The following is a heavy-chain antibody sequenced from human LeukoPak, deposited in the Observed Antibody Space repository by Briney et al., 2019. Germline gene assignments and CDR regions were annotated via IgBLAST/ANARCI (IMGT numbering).Heavy chain of an antibody. J-gene: IGHJ4*02. Sequence: GGSLRLSCAASGFTFSSYAMSWVRQAPGKGLEWVSAISGSGGSTYYADSVKGRFTISRDNSKNTLYLQINSLRAEDTAVYYCAKIPTSSGYYYFDYWGQGTLVTVSS. V-gene: IGHV3-23*01. CDR3: AKIPTSSGYYYFDY. D-gene: IGHD3-22*01. CDR1: GFTFSSYA. CDR2: ISGSGGST.